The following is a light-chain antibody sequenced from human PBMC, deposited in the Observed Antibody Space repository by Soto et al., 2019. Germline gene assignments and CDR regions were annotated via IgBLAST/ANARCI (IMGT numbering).Light chain of an antibody. CDR1: QYISRW. V-gene: IGKV1-5*01. J-gene: IGKJ5*01. Sequence: DLQMTQSPSTLSASVGDRVTITCRASQYISRWLAWYQQKPGKAPNLLIYDASSLQSGVSSRFSGSGSGTEFTLTISSLQPDDFATYYCQQYNSYAITFGQGTRLEIK. CDR2: DAS. CDR3: QQYNSYAIT.